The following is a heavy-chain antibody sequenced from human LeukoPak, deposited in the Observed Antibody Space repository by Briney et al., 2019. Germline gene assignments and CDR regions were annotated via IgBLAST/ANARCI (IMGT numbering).Heavy chain of an antibody. V-gene: IGHV6-1*01. Sequence: SQTLSLTCAISGDSVSSNSAAWNWIRQSPSRGLEWLGRTYYRSKWYNDYAVSVKSRITINPDTSKNQFSLQLNSVTPEDTAVYYCARAPDLRYSSTLNWFDPWGQGTLVTVSS. CDR1: GDSVSSNSAA. D-gene: IGHD6-13*01. J-gene: IGHJ5*02. CDR3: ARAPDLRYSSTLNWFDP. CDR2: TYYRSKWYN.